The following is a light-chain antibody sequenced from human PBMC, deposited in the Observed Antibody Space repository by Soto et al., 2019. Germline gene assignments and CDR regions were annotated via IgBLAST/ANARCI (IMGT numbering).Light chain of an antibody. V-gene: IGLV2-11*01. CDR3: CSYAGSYTHV. Sequence: QSALTQPRSVSGSPGQSVTISCTGTSSEVGRYNYVSWYQQHPGKAPKFMIYDVSKRPSGVPDRFSGSKSGNTASLTISGLQAEDEADYYCCSYAGSYTHVFGTGTKVTVL. CDR1: SSEVGRYNY. CDR2: DVS. J-gene: IGLJ1*01.